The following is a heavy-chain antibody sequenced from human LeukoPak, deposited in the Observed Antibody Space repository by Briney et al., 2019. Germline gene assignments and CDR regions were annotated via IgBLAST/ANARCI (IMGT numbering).Heavy chain of an antibody. CDR3: ARAFGAQTYSSSWGADFDY. J-gene: IGHJ4*02. CDR2: INPNSGGT. Sequence: ASVKVSCKASGYTFTGYYMHWVRQAPGQGLEWMGWINPNSGGTNYAQKFQGRVTMTRDTSTSTVYMELSSLRSDDTAVYYCARAFGAQTYSSSWGADFDYWGQGTLVTVSS. D-gene: IGHD6-13*01. V-gene: IGHV1-2*02. CDR1: GYTFTGYY.